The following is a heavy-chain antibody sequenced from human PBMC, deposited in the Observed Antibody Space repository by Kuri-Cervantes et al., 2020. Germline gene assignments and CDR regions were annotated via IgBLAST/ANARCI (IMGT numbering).Heavy chain of an antibody. CDR1: GFAFNSYW. V-gene: IGHV3-74*01. CDR2: INVDGSNT. Sequence: GESLKISCAASGFAFNSYWMHWVRQVPGKGLEWVSRINVDGSNTDYADSVKGRFTISRDSAKDTVYLQMNSLRVEDTAVYYCTRDDSRSDYYYYYMDVWGKGTTVTVSS. J-gene: IGHJ6*03. D-gene: IGHD3-3*01. CDR3: TRDDSRSDYYYYYMDV.